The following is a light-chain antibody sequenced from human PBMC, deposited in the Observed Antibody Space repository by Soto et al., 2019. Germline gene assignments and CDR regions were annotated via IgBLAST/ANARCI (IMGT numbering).Light chain of an antibody. Sequence: QSALTQPPSASGSPGQSVTFSCTGTSSDVGGYNYVSWYQQHPGKVPKLMIYEVTKRPSGVPDRFSGSKSGNTASLTVSGLQAEDEADYYCSSYAGSNILVFGGGTKVTVL. J-gene: IGLJ3*02. CDR2: EVT. CDR1: SSDVGGYNY. V-gene: IGLV2-8*01. CDR3: SSYAGSNILV.